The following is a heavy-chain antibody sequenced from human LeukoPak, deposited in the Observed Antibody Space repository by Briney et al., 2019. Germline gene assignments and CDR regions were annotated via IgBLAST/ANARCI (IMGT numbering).Heavy chain of an antibody. CDR1: GFTFSSYG. CDR3: ARGREKTVTTRYYYYGMVI. V-gene: IGHV3-33*01. J-gene: IGHJ6*04. D-gene: IGHD4-17*01. Sequence: PGGSLRLSCAASGFTFSSYGMHWVRQAPGTGLEWVAVIWYEGSNKYYADSVKGRFTTSRDNSKNTPYLQMNSLRAEDTAVYYGARGREKTVTTRYYYYGMVIWGKGTTCTVSS. CDR2: IWYEGSNK.